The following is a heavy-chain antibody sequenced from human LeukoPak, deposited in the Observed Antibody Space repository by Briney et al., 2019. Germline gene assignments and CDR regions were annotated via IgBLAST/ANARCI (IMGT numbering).Heavy chain of an antibody. D-gene: IGHD3-22*01. CDR2: IYYSGST. CDR1: GGSIISSSYY. Sequence: SETLSLTCTVSGGSIISSSYYWGWIRQPPGKGLEWIGSIYYSGSTYYNPSLKSRVTISVDTSKNQFSLKLSSVTAADTAVYYCARHKYYYDSSGYPSDAFDIWGHGTMVTVSS. V-gene: IGHV4-39*01. CDR3: ARHKYYYDSSGYPSDAFDI. J-gene: IGHJ3*02.